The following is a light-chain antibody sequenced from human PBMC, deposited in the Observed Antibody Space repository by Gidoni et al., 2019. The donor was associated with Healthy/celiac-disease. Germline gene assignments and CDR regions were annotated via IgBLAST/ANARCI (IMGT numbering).Light chain of an antibody. CDR1: QSVSRSY. V-gene: IGKV3-20*01. CDR2: GAS. CDR3: QQYGSSYT. Sequence: EIVLTQSPGTLSLSPGERATLSCTASQSVSRSYLAWYQQKPGQAPRLLIYGASSRATGIPDRFSGSGSGTDFTRTISRLEPEDFAVYYCQQYGSSYTFGQGTKLEIK. J-gene: IGKJ2*01.